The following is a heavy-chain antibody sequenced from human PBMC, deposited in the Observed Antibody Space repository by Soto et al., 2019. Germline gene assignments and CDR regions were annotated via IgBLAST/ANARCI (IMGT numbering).Heavy chain of an antibody. J-gene: IGHJ2*01. Sequence: QVQLQESGPGLVKPSQTLSLPCTVSGGSISSGGYCWSWIRQHPGKGLEWIGYIYYSGSTYYNPSLKSRVTISVDTSKNQFSLKLSSVTAADTAVYYCATLRWYNWYFDLWGRGTLVTVSS. CDR1: GGSISSGGYC. V-gene: IGHV4-31*03. D-gene: IGHD4-17*01. CDR3: ATLRWYNWYFDL. CDR2: IYYSGST.